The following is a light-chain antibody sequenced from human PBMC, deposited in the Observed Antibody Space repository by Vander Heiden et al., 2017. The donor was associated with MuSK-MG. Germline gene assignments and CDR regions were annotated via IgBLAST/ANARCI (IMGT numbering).Light chain of an antibody. V-gene: IGLV2-14*01. CDR2: EVS. CDR1: RRDVGGYNY. Sequence: QSALTQPASVSGSPGQSIPMSCTGTRRDVGGYNYVSWDQPHPGKAPILMIYEVSNRPSGVSNRFAGSKSGKPAYLTISGLQAEDEAYYDCSSYTSSSRVFGGGTNLTVL. J-gene: IGLJ2*01. CDR3: SSYTSSSRV.